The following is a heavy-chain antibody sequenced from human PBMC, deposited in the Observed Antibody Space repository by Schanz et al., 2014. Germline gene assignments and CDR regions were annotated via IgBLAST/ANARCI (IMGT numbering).Heavy chain of an antibody. CDR1: GFTFNSYA. CDR2: ISHSGGSK. CDR3: ARSAGRDFWSGYYTRFDY. V-gene: IGHV3-23*01. D-gene: IGHD3-3*01. J-gene: IGHJ4*02. Sequence: EGQLLESGGGLVQPGGSLRLSCAASGFTFNSYAMTWVRQAPGKGLEWVSSISHSGGSKYYADSVKGRFTISRDNSENTLYLQMNSLSADDTAVYYCARSAGRDFWSGYYTRFDYWGQGTLVTVSS.